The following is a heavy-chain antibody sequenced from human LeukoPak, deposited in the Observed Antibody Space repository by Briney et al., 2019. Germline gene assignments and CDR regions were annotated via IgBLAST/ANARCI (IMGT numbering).Heavy chain of an antibody. CDR1: GGSISSGGYS. Sequence: SETLSLTCAVSGGSISSGGYSWSWIRQHPGKGLEWIGYIYYSGGTHYNPSLKSRVTISVDTSKNQFSLKLSSVTAADTAVYYCARVRSSSWFDPWGQGTLVTVSS. V-gene: IGHV4-31*11. J-gene: IGHJ5*02. D-gene: IGHD6-13*01. CDR2: IYYSGGT. CDR3: ARVRSSSWFDP.